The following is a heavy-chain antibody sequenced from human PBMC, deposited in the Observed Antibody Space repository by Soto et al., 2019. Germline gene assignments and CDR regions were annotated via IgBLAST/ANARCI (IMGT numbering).Heavy chain of an antibody. V-gene: IGHV4-4*07. CDR3: ARFFSDSWYTVSPGYLDS. CDR2: VSTSGAT. Sequence: PSETLSLTCTVSDDFISSYYWNWIRQRAGKGLEWIGRVSTSGATNYNPSLESRVTRSVDTSKKQFSLRLSSVAAADTAVYYCARFFSDSWYTVSPGYLDSWGPGILVTVSS. D-gene: IGHD6-13*01. CDR1: DDFISSYY. J-gene: IGHJ4*02.